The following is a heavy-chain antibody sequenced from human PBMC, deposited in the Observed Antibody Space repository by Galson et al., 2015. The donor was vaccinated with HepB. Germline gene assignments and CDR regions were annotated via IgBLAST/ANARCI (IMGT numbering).Heavy chain of an antibody. D-gene: IGHD6-19*01. Sequence: SLRLSCAASGFSFGNYTMPWVRQAPGKGLEWMALISYDGGNDYNAYSANALLASSRDNSNNTLYLQMNSLSDDDTAVYYGACDGPIAVTVEGVFWGQGTLVTVSS. CDR1: GFSFGNYT. CDR2: ISYDGGND. CDR3: ACDGPIAVTVEGVF. V-gene: IGHV3-30*09. J-gene: IGHJ1*01.